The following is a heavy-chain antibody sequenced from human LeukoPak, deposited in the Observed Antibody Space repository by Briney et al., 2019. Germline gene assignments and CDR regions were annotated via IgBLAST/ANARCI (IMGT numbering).Heavy chain of an antibody. Sequence: PSETLSLTCTVSGGSISSSSYYWGWLRQPPGKGLEWIGSIYYSGSTYYNPSLKSRVTISVDTSKNQFSLKLSSVTAADTAVYYCARLLYSSGHDYWGQGTLVTVSS. J-gene: IGHJ4*02. CDR2: IYYSGST. V-gene: IGHV4-39*01. CDR3: ARLLYSSGHDY. CDR1: GGSISSSSYY. D-gene: IGHD6-19*01.